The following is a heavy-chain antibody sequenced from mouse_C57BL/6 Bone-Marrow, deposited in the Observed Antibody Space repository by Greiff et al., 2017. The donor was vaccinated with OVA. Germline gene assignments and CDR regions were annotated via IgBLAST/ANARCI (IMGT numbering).Heavy chain of an antibody. Sequence: EVQLQQSGPELVKPGASVKMSCKASGYTFTDYNMHWVKQSHGKSLEWIGYINPNNGGTSYNQKFKGKATLTVNKSSSTAYMELRSLTSEDSAVYYCAREGWLLNYYYAMDYWGQGTSVTVSS. J-gene: IGHJ4*01. CDR1: GYTFTDYN. CDR3: AREGWLLNYYYAMDY. D-gene: IGHD2-3*01. V-gene: IGHV1-22*01. CDR2: INPNNGGT.